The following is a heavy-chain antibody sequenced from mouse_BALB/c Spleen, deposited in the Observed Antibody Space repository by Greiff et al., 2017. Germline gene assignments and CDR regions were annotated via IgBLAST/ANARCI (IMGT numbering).Heavy chain of an antibody. CDR3: AREAGSTMDY. Sequence: EVKLMESGGGLVKPGGSLKLSCAASGFTFSDYYMYWVRQTPEKRLEWVATISDGGSYTYYPDSVKGRFTISRDNAKNNLYLQMSSLKSEDTAMYYCAREAGSTMDYWGQGTSVTVSS. J-gene: IGHJ4*01. V-gene: IGHV5-4*02. D-gene: IGHD1-1*01. CDR1: GFTFSDYY. CDR2: ISDGGSYT.